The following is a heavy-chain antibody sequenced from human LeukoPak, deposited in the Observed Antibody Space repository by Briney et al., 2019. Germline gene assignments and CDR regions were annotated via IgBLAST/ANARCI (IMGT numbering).Heavy chain of an antibody. CDR2: IYYNGST. Sequence: SETLSLTCAVSGGSISSYYWSWIRQPPGKGLEWIGYIYYNGSTNYNPSLKSRVTISLDTSKNQFSLKLSSVTAADTAVYYCARHGSYRYYFDYWGQGTLVTVSS. D-gene: IGHD3-16*02. CDR1: GGSISSYY. V-gene: IGHV4-59*08. J-gene: IGHJ4*02. CDR3: ARHGSYRYYFDY.